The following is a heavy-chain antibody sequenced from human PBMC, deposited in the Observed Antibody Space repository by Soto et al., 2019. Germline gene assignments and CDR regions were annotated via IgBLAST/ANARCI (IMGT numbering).Heavy chain of an antibody. Sequence: QIQLVQSGSEVKKPGASVKVSCKASGYTFISYGISWVRQAPGQGLEWMGWISPSNNNNTIYAQKLEGRVTLTTETSTTTAYMELRSLTSDDTAVYYCARDDLSSSWSEVCGQGALVTVSS. CDR2: ISPSNNNNT. J-gene: IGHJ4*02. D-gene: IGHD6-13*01. V-gene: IGHV1-18*01. CDR3: ARDDLSSSWSEV. CDR1: GYTFISYG.